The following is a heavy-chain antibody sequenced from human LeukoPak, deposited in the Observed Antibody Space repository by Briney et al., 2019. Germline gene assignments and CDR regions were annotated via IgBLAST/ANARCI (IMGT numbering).Heavy chain of an antibody. CDR3: AKVGPLGYCSSTSCYFWYFDL. Sequence: GGSLRLSCAASGFTFSSYAMSWVRQAPGKGLEWVSAISGSGGSTYYADSVKGRFTISRDNSKSTLYLQMNSLRAEDTAVYYCAKVGPLGYCSSTSCYFWYFDLWGRGTLVTVSS. V-gene: IGHV3-23*01. CDR1: GFTFSSYA. J-gene: IGHJ2*01. CDR2: ISGSGGST. D-gene: IGHD2-2*01.